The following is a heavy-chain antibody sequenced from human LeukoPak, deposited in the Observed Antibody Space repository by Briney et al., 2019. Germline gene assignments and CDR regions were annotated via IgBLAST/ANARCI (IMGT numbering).Heavy chain of an antibody. Sequence: PGGSLRLSCAASGFTFSSDSMNWVRQAPGKGLEWVSSISSSSSYIYYADSVKGRFTISRDNAKNSLYLQMNSRRGEDTAVYYCARSPGGWFHDHWGQGTLVAVSS. V-gene: IGHV3-21*04. D-gene: IGHD6-19*01. CDR2: ISSSSSYI. CDR3: ARSPGGWFHDH. CDR1: GFTFSSDS. J-gene: IGHJ4*02.